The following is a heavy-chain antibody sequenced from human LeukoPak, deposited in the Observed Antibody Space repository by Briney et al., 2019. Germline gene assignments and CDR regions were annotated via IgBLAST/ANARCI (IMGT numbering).Heavy chain of an antibody. CDR2: VDGGGGGT. V-gene: IGHV3-23*01. CDR3: AKQSAGSAAWYSLHYDF. D-gene: IGHD6-13*01. CDR1: GFTFSSYA. J-gene: IGHJ4*02. Sequence: GGSLRLSCAASGFTFSSYATTWVRKAPGRGLEWVSSVDGGGGGTYYADSVKGRFTISRDNSKDTLYLQMNGLRAEDTAVYFCAKQSAGSAAWYSLHYDFWGQGTLVTVSS.